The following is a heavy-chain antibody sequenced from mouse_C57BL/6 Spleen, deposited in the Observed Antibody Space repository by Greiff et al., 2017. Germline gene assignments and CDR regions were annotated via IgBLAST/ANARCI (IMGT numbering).Heavy chain of an antibody. Sequence: QVQLQQSGAELARPGASVKMSCKASGYTFTSYTMHWVKQRPGQGLEWFGYINPSSGYTKYNQKFKDKATLTADKSSSTAYMQLSSLTSEDSAVYYCARGGGSTSYAMDYWGQGTSVTVSS. J-gene: IGHJ4*01. V-gene: IGHV1-4*01. D-gene: IGHD1-1*01. CDR3: ARGGGSTSYAMDY. CDR2: INPSSGYT. CDR1: GYTFTSYT.